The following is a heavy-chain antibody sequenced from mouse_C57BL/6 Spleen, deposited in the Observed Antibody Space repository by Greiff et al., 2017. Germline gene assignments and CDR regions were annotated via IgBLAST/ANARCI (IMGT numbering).Heavy chain of an antibody. CDR1: GYSITSGYY. Sequence: EVKLQESGPGLVKPSQSLSLTCSVTGYSITSGYYWNWIRQFPGNKLEWMGYISYDGSNNYNPSLKNRISITRDTSKNQFFLKLNSGTTEDTATYYCAREGKTLDYWGQGTTLTVSS. CDR3: AREGKTLDY. J-gene: IGHJ2*01. CDR2: ISYDGSN. V-gene: IGHV3-6*01.